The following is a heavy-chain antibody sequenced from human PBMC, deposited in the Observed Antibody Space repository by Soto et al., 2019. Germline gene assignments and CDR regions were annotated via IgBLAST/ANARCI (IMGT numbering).Heavy chain of an antibody. J-gene: IGHJ4*02. Sequence: PGGSLRLSCSASGFTFTSYAMSWVRQAPGEGLEWVSGISGSGGSTSYADSMKGRFTVSRDNSKNTLYLEMNSLRTEDTAVYYCAKDYYYHSSGPRLPYFFDYWGQGTLVTVSS. D-gene: IGHD3-22*01. V-gene: IGHV3-23*01. CDR1: GFTFTSYA. CDR2: ISGSGGST. CDR3: AKDYYYHSSGPRLPYFFDY.